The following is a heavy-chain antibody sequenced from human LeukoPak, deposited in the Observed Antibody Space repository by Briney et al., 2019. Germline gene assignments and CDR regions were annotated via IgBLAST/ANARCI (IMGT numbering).Heavy chain of an antibody. J-gene: IGHJ4*02. V-gene: IGHV4-59*01. CDR1: GGSISNYH. CDR3: ASSHPLGSNNDYFTPFDY. Sequence: PSGTLSLTCTVSGGSISNYHWSWIRQPPGKGLEWIGYMYYSGSTYYNPSLKSRVTISVDTSKNQFSLKLSSVTAADTAVYYCASSHPLGSNNDYFTPFDYWGQGTLVTVSS. D-gene: IGHD3-16*01. CDR2: MYYSGST.